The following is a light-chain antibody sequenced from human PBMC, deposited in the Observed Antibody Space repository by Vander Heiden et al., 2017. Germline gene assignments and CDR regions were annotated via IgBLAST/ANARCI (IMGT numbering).Light chain of an antibody. CDR2: KAS. CDR1: QSISSW. Sequence: DIQMTQSPSTLSASVVDSVIITCRARQSISSWLAWYQQKPGKAPKLLIYKASSLESGVPSRFSGSGSGTEFTLTISSLQPDDFATYYCQQYNSYSTTFGQGTKVEIK. CDR3: QQYNSYSTT. V-gene: IGKV1-5*03. J-gene: IGKJ1*01.